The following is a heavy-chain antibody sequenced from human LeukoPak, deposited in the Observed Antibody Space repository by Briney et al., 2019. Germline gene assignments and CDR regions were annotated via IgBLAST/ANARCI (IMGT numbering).Heavy chain of an antibody. CDR2: IYSGGST. CDR3: ASRAYSYVYY. D-gene: IGHD5-18*01. CDR1: GFTVSSNY. J-gene: IGHJ4*02. Sequence: GGSLRLSCAASGFTVSSNYMSWVRQAPGKGLEWVSVIYSGGSTYYADSVKGRFTISRDNSKNTLCLQMNSLRAEDTAVYYCASRAYSYVYYWGQGTLVTVSS. V-gene: IGHV3-53*01.